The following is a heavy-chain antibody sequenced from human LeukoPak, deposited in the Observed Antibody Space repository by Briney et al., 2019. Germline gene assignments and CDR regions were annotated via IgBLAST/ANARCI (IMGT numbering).Heavy chain of an antibody. CDR2: ISSSGSII. V-gene: IGHV3-48*02. Sequence: GGSLRLSCAASGFXFSNYKINWVRQAPGKGLEWVSYISSSGSIIYYSDSVKGRFTISRDNAKNSLYLQMNSLRDEDTAVYYCAGAFDIWGQGTMVTVSS. CDR3: AGAFDI. J-gene: IGHJ3*02. CDR1: GFXFSNYK.